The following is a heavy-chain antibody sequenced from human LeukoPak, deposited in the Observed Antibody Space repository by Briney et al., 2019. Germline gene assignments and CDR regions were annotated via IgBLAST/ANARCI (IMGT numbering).Heavy chain of an antibody. Sequence: ASVKVSCKASGYTFTIYGITWVRQAPGQGLEWMGWINPNSGGTNYAQKFQGRVTMTRDTSISTAYMELSRLRSDDTAVYYCARDGRRSYYYYMDVWGKGTTVTVSS. CDR2: INPNSGGT. J-gene: IGHJ6*03. V-gene: IGHV1-2*02. CDR3: ARDGRRSYYYYMDV. CDR1: GYTFTIYG.